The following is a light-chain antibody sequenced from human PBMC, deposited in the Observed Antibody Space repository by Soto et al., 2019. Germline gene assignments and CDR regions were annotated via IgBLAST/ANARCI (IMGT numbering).Light chain of an antibody. J-gene: IGKJ1*01. CDR2: GAS. CDR1: QSVSSSY. Sequence: ENVLTQSPGTLSLSPEERGTRSCRASQSVSSSYLAWYQQKPGQAPRLLIYGASSRATGIPDRFSGSGSGTDFTLTISRLEPEDFAVYYCQQYGSSSWTFGQGTKVDIK. CDR3: QQYGSSSWT. V-gene: IGKV3-20*01.